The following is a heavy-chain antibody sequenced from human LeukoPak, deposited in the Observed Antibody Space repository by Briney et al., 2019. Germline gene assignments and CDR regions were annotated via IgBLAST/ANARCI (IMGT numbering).Heavy chain of an antibody. CDR2: IYSSGST. D-gene: IGHD2-15*01. Sequence: SETLSLTCTVSGGSINNYYWTWIRQSAGKGLEWIGRIYSSGSTNYNPSLKSRVTMSVDMSKNQFSLKLTSMTAADTAMYYCARVGGAGYGRVDYWGQGTLVTVSS. J-gene: IGHJ4*02. CDR1: GGSINNYY. V-gene: IGHV4-4*07. CDR3: ARVGGAGYGRVDY.